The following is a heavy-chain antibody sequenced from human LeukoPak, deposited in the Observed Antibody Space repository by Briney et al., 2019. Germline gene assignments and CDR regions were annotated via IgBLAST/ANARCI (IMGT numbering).Heavy chain of an antibody. V-gene: IGHV1-69*13. J-gene: IGHJ2*01. Sequence: GASVKVSCKASGGTFSSYAISWVRQAPGQGLEWMGGIIPIFGTANYAQKFQGRVTITADESTSTAYMELSSLRSEDTAVYYCARAVDGGSYWYFDLWGRGTLVTVSS. CDR2: IIPIFGTA. D-gene: IGHD2-15*01. CDR1: GGTFSSYA. CDR3: ARAVDGGSYWYFDL.